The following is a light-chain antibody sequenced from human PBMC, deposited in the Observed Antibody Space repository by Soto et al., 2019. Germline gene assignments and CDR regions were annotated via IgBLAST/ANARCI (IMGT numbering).Light chain of an antibody. J-gene: IGKJ4*01. V-gene: IGKV3-15*01. CDR1: QDIPSS. CDR2: GAA. CDR3: QQDSSWPLT. Sequence: VMTQSPATLSVSPGERATLSCRASQDIPSSLAWYLQKPGQAPRLLIYGAAIRATSVPATFSGSGSGTEFTLSISSLQSEHLGVYYCQQDSSWPLTFGGGTKVDIK.